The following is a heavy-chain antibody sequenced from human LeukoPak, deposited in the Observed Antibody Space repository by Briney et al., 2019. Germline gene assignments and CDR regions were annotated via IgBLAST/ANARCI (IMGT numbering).Heavy chain of an antibody. J-gene: IGHJ4*02. CDR2: INPSGGGT. Sequence: ASVKVPCKASGYTFTSYYMHWLRQAPGQGLEWMGIINPSGGGTSYSQKFQGRVTVTRDTSTSTVYMELSSLRSEDTAVYYCARDNGVAPFDYWGQGTLVTVSS. CDR3: ARDNGVAPFDY. CDR1: GYTFTSYY. V-gene: IGHV1-46*01. D-gene: IGHD2-8*01.